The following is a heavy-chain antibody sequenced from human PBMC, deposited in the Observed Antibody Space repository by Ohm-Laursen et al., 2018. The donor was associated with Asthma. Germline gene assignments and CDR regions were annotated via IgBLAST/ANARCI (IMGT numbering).Heavy chain of an antibody. D-gene: IGHD5-18*01. CDR2: IIPIFGTA. J-gene: IGHJ4*02. CDR1: GGTFRSYA. V-gene: IGHV1-69*01. Sequence: SSVKAACKASGGTFRSYAISWVRQDPGEGLEWMGGIIPIFGTANYAPKFEGRVTITADESTSTAYLYLSILSSEDSAMYYCAREGGGGYSYAPKYFDYWGQGTLVTVSS. CDR3: AREGGGGYSYAPKYFDY.